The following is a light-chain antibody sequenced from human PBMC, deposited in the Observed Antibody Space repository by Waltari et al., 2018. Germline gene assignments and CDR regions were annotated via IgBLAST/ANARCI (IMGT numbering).Light chain of an antibody. J-gene: IGLJ1*01. CDR1: GSGGP. CDR3: SSDAVSNNFYD. Sequence: QSALTQPPSASGSPGQSLTISYTGTGSGGPVPRYQQLPGKAPKLLIYEVSKRPSGVPDRFSGSKSGNTASLTVSGLQAEDEGDYYCSSDAVSNNFYDFGSGTKVTVL. CDR2: EVS. V-gene: IGLV2-8*01.